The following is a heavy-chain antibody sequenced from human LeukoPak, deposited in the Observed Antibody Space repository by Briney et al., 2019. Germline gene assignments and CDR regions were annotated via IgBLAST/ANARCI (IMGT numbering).Heavy chain of an antibody. V-gene: IGHV3-15*01. J-gene: IGHJ4*02. CDR1: GFTFRNAW. Sequence: GGSLRLSCAASGFTFRNAWMTWVRQAPGKGLEWVGRIKSKTDGGTTDYAAPVKGRFTISRDDSKNTLYLQMNSLKTEDTAVYYCTTGTLHYDILTARFDYWGQGTLVTVSS. CDR2: IKSKTDGGTT. CDR3: TTGTLHYDILTARFDY. D-gene: IGHD3-9*01.